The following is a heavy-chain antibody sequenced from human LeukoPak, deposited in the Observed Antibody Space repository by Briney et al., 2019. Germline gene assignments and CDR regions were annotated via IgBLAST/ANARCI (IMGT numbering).Heavy chain of an antibody. CDR3: ARGGDTGPGLGMKIDY. V-gene: IGHV1-18*04. CDR1: GYTFTSYG. J-gene: IGHJ4*02. CDR2: ISAYNGNT. D-gene: IGHD5-18*01. Sequence: GASVKVSCKASGYTFTSYGVSWVRQAPGQGLEWMGWISAYNGNTNYAQKLQGRVTMTTDTSTSTAYMELRSLRSDDTAVYYCARGGDTGPGLGMKIDYWGQGTLVTVSS.